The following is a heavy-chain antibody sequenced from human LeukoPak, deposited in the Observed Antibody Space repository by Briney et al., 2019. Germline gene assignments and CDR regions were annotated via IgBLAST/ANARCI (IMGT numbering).Heavy chain of an antibody. CDR2: IYTSGST. V-gene: IGHV4-4*07. CDR3: ARHRDYDILTGYYPNTFDY. CDR1: GGSISNYY. D-gene: IGHD3-9*01. Sequence: PSETLSLTCTVSGGSISNYYWNWIRQPAGKGLEWIGRIYTSGSTNYNPSLKSRVTMSVDTSKNQFSLKVSSVTAADTAVYYCARHRDYDILTGYYPNTFDYWGQGTLVTVSS. J-gene: IGHJ4*02.